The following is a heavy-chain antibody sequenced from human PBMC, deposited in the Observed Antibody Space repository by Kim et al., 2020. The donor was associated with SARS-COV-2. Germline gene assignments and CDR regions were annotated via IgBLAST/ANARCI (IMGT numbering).Heavy chain of an antibody. CDR3: ARVPLYYYDSSGYSFDY. Sequence: GGSLRLSCAASGFTFSDYYMSWIRQAPGKGLEWVSYISSSGSTIYYADSVKGRFTISRDNAKNSLYLQMNSLRAEDTAVYYCARVPLYYYDSSGYSFDYWGQGTLVTVSS. J-gene: IGHJ4*02. D-gene: IGHD3-22*01. V-gene: IGHV3-11*01. CDR1: GFTFSDYY. CDR2: ISSSGSTI.